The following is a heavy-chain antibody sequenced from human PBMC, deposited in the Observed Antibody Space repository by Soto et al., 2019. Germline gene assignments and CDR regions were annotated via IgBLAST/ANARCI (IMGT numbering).Heavy chain of an antibody. D-gene: IGHD4-17*01. J-gene: IGHJ6*02. CDR2: IYYSGST. Sequence: PSETLSLTCTVSGGSISSGGYYWSWIRQHPGKGLEWIGYIYYSGSTYYNPSLKSRVTISVDTSKNQFSLKLSSVTAADTAVYYCAGDSGKYGDSYYYYGMDVWGQGTTVTVSS. CDR3: AGDSGKYGDSYYYYGMDV. CDR1: GGSISSGGYY. V-gene: IGHV4-31*03.